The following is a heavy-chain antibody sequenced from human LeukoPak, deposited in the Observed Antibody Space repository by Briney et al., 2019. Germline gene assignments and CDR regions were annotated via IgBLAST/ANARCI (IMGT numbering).Heavy chain of an antibody. J-gene: IGHJ4*02. CDR2: IYYSGST. CDR1: GGSISSGDYY. D-gene: IGHD6-13*01. Sequence: SETLSLTCTVSGGSISSGDYYWSWIRQPPGKGLEWIGYIYYSGSTYYNPSLKSRVTISVDTSKNQFSLKLSSVTAADTAVYFCAREGSLRSSAQDFWGQGTLVTVSS. CDR3: AREGSLRSSAQDF. V-gene: IGHV4-30-4*08.